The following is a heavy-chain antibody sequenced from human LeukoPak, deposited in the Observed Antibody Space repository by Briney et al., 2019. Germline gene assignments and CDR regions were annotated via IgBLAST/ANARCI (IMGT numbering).Heavy chain of an antibody. V-gene: IGHV1-18*01. J-gene: IGHJ4*02. CDR3: ARVRIAGAANFDY. Sequence: ASVKVSCKASGYTFTSYGISWVRQAPGQGLEWMGWISAYNGNTNHAQNFQGRVSMTTDTSTSTAYMEVRSLRSDDTAVYYCARVRIAGAANFDYWGQGTLVTVSS. D-gene: IGHD6-13*01. CDR1: GYTFTSYG. CDR2: ISAYNGNT.